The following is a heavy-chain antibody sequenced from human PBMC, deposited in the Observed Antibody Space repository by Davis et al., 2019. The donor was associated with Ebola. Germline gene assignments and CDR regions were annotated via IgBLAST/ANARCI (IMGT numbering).Heavy chain of an antibody. Sequence: GSLRLSCAVYGGSFSGYYWSWIRQPPGKGLEWIGEINHSGSTNYNPSHKSRVPLSVDTSKNQFSLKLSSVTAADTAVYYCARRRITMIGVVNAGGFDPWGQGTLVTVSS. J-gene: IGHJ5*02. V-gene: IGHV4-34*01. D-gene: IGHD3-22*01. CDR2: INHSGST. CDR1: GGSFSGYY. CDR3: ARRRITMIGVVNAGGFDP.